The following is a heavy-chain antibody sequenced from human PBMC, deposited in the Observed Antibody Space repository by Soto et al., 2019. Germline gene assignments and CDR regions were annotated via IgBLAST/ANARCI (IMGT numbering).Heavy chain of an antibody. V-gene: IGHV1-69*13. CDR1: GGTFRNSV. Sequence: SVKVSCKASGGTFRNSVISWVRQAPGQGLEWMGGIVPIFDTASYAEKFQGRVTIIADESTITAYMELTSLRSEDTAMYYCARAPIIAGETIYEHYFDFWGQGTLVTVS. CDR2: IVPIFDTA. D-gene: IGHD3-3*02. CDR3: ARAPIIAGETIYEHYFDF. J-gene: IGHJ4*02.